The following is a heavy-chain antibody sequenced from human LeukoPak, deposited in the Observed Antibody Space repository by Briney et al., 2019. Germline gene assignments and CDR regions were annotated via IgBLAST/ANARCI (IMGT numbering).Heavy chain of an antibody. CDR3: ARGQAVITIFGEAFDY. J-gene: IGHJ4*02. CDR1: GYTFTGYG. CDR2: ISAYNGNT. Sequence: ASVKVSCKASGYTFTGYGISWVRQAPGQGLEWMGWISAYNGNTNYAQKLQGRVTMTTDTSTSTAYMELRSLRSDDTAVYYCARGQAVITIFGEAFDYWGQGTLVTVSS. D-gene: IGHD3-3*01. V-gene: IGHV1-18*01.